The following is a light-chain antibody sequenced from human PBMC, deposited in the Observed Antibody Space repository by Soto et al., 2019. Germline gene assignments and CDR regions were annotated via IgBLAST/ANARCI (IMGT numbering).Light chain of an antibody. CDR3: HQYYNRPPWT. CDR2: ATS. V-gene: IGKV3-15*01. J-gene: IGKJ1*01. Sequence: EILMTQSPATPSVSPGDSATLSCRASRSVDTDLAWYQQKPGQAPRLLVFATSARATGVPDRFRGSRSGTDFTLTIRSLQPEDSATYYCHQYYNRPPWTFGQGTTVDIK. CDR1: RSVDTD.